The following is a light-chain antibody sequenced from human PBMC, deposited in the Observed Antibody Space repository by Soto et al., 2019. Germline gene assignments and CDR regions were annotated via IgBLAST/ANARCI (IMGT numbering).Light chain of an antibody. CDR3: QQSYSTLLR. CDR1: QSISTF. CDR2: GAS. J-gene: IGKJ4*02. Sequence: EIELTQSPSSLSASVGDRVTITCRASQSISTFLNWYQHKRGKAPKLLIHGASSLQSGVPFRFTGSGSGTDFSLTISGLQPEDSATYYCQQSYSTLLRFGGGTKVDIK. V-gene: IGKV1-39*01.